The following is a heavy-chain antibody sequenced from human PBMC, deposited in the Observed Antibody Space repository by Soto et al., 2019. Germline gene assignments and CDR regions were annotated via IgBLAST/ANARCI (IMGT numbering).Heavy chain of an antibody. CDR3: ARRGVAAAGTGDY. J-gene: IGHJ4*02. CDR2: MNPNSGKT. CDR1: GYTFTTYD. Sequence: QVQLVQSGAEVKKPGASVKVSCKASGYTFTTYDINWVRQATGQGLEWMGWMNPNSGKTAYAQKLQGRVSMTKDTSISTAYMELTSLRSDDTAVYYCARRGVAAAGTGDYWGQGTLVTVSS. V-gene: IGHV1-8*01. D-gene: IGHD6-13*01.